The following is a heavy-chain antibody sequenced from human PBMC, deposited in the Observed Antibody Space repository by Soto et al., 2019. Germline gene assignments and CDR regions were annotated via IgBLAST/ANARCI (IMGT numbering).Heavy chain of an antibody. D-gene: IGHD3-3*01. V-gene: IGHV1-69*01. CDR1: GGTFSSYA. Sequence: QVQLVQSGAEVKKPGSSVKVSCNASGGTFSSYAISWVRQAPGQGLEWMGGIIPIFGTANYAQKFQGRVTITADESTSTAYMELSSLRSEDTAVYYCARDPTYYDFWSGHRDDYYYYGMDVWGQGTTVTVSS. J-gene: IGHJ6*02. CDR2: IIPIFGTA. CDR3: ARDPTYYDFWSGHRDDYYYYGMDV.